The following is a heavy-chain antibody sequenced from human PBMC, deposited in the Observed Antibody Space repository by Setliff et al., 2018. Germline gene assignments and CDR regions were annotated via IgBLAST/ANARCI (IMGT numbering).Heavy chain of an antibody. D-gene: IGHD5-18*01. V-gene: IGHV1-8*02. Sequence: ASVKVSCKASGYTFTSYDINWVRQATGQGLEWVGWMNPNSGNTGYAQKFQGRVTMTRNTSISTAYMELSSLRSEDTAVYYCARRVGSVGIQLPDYWGRGTLLTVSS. CDR2: MNPNSGNT. CDR3: ARRVGSVGIQLPDY. J-gene: IGHJ4*02. CDR1: GYTFTSYD.